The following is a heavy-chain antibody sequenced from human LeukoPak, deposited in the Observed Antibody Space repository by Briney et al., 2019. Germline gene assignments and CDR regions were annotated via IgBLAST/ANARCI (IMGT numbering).Heavy chain of an antibody. D-gene: IGHD3-3*01. V-gene: IGHV4-39*01. Sequence: ASETLSLTCTVSGGSNSSSSYYWGWIRQPPGKGLEWIGSIYYSGSTYYNPSLKGRVTISVDTSKNQFSLKLSSVTAADTAVYYCARPRITIFGVVIDAFDIWGQGTMVTVSS. CDR2: IYYSGST. CDR3: ARPRITIFGVVIDAFDI. CDR1: GGSNSSSSYY. J-gene: IGHJ3*02.